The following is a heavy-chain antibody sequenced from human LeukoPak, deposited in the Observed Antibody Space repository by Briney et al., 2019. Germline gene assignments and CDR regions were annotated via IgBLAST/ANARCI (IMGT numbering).Heavy chain of an antibody. CDR2: IRPSGDNT. CDR1: GFTFSSYD. J-gene: IGHJ4*02. CDR3: AKGGYSSSWGYLDY. D-gene: IGHD6-13*01. V-gene: IGHV3-23*01. Sequence: GGALRLSCAASGFTFSSYDMTWVRQAPGRGLEWVSSIRPSGDNTYYGDSVKGRFTISRDNSKNTLYLQMNSLRAEDTAVYYCAKGGYSSSWGYLDYWGQGTLVTVSS.